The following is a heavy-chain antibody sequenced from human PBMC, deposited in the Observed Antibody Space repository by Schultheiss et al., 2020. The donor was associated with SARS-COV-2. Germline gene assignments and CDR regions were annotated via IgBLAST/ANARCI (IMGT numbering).Heavy chain of an antibody. V-gene: IGHV1-18*01. D-gene: IGHD6-19*01. CDR2: ISAYNGNT. CDR1: GYTFTSYG. Sequence: ASVKVSCKASGYTFTSYGISWVRQAPGQGLEWMGWISAYNGNTNYAQKLQGRVTLTTDTSTSTAYMELRSLRSEDTAVYYCARVGGSGWFHDAFDIWGQGTMVTVSS. J-gene: IGHJ3*02. CDR3: ARVGGSGWFHDAFDI.